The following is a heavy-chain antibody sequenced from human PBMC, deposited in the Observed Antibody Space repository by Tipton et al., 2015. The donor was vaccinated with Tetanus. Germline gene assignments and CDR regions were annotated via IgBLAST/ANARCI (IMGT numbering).Heavy chain of an antibody. CDR2: VFRSGSA. CDR1: GASISSIYS. CDR3: ARVACSSTSCYSHYFDY. Sequence: TLSLTCAVSGASISSIYSWSWIRQPPGKGLEWIGYVFRSGSADYNPSLKSRVHISLDRSENQISLMLTSVTAADTAVYYCARVACSSTSCYSHYFDYWGPGSLVTVSS. D-gene: IGHD2-2*01. J-gene: IGHJ4*02. V-gene: IGHV4-30-2*01.